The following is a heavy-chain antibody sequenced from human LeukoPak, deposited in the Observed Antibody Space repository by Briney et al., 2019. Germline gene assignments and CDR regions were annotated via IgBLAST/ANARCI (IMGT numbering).Heavy chain of an antibody. J-gene: IGHJ4*02. CDR3: ARDMSLLWFGDPFDY. CDR2: ISSSSSVI. Sequence: TGGSLRLSCAASGFSFNRHSMNWVRQAPGKGLEWVSYISSSSSVIYYADSVKGRFTISRDNAKNSLYLQMNSLRDEDTAVYYCARDMSLLWFGDPFDYWGQGTLVTVSS. CDR1: GFSFNRHS. V-gene: IGHV3-48*02. D-gene: IGHD3-10*01.